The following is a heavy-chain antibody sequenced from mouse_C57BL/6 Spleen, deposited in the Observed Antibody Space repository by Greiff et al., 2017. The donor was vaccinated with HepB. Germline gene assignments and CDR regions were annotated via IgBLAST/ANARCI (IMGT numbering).Heavy chain of an antibody. CDR3: TTDTTAPAWFAY. CDR2: IDPENGDT. Sequence: VQLQQSGAELVRPGASVKLSCTASGFNIKDDYMHWVKQRPEQGLEWIGWIDPENGDTEYASKFQGKATITADTSSNTAYLQLSSLTSEDTAVYYCTTDTTAPAWFAYWGQGTLVTVSA. D-gene: IGHD1-2*01. V-gene: IGHV14-4*01. CDR1: GFNIKDDY. J-gene: IGHJ3*01.